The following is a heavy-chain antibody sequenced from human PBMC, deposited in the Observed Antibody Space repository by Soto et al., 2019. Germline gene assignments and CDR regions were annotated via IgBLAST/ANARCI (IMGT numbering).Heavy chain of an antibody. V-gene: IGHV3-33*01. D-gene: IGHD1-26*01. CDR3: ARDCGSYLNYYGMDV. CDR2: IWYDGSNK. Sequence: GGSLRLSCAASGFTFSSYGMHWVRQAPGKGLEWVAVIWYDGSNKYYADSVKGRFTISRDNSKNTLYLQMNSLRAEDTAVYYCARDCGSYLNYYGMDVWGQGTTVTVSS. J-gene: IGHJ6*02. CDR1: GFTFSSYG.